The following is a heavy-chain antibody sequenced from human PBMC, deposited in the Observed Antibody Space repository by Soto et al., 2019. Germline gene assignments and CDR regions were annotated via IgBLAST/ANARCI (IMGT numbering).Heavy chain of an antibody. CDR1: GGSFSGYY. J-gene: IGHJ6*03. D-gene: IGHD3-10*01. Sequence: QVQLQQWGAGLLKPSETLSLTCAVYGGSFSGYYWSWIRQPPGKGLGWIGEINHSGSTNYNPSLKSRVTISVDTSKNQFSLKLSSVTAADTAVYYCARGYYGSGSYYWHYYMDVWGKGTTVTVSS. CDR3: ARGYYGSGSYYWHYYMDV. CDR2: INHSGST. V-gene: IGHV4-34*01.